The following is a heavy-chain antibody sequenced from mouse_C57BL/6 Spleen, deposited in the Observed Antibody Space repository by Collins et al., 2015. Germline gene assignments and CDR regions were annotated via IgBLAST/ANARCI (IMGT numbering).Heavy chain of an antibody. J-gene: IGHJ4*01. CDR1: GYTFTDYN. Sequence: QSGPELVKPGASVKMSCKASGYTFTDYNMHWVKQSHGKSLEWIGNINPNNGGTTYNQKFKDKATLTVNKSSSTAYMELRSLTSEDSTVYFCVRGGLTTVVVPGSMDSWGQGTSVTVSS. CDR2: INPNNGGT. V-gene: IGHV1-22*01. D-gene: IGHD1-1*01. CDR3: VRGGLTTVVVPGSMDS.